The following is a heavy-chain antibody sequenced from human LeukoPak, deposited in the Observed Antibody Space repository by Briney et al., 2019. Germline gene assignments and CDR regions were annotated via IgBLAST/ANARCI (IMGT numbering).Heavy chain of an antibody. CDR2: IGTAGDT. J-gene: IGHJ6*03. CDR3: ARIKSGSSGKYYYYYMDV. D-gene: IGHD1-26*01. CDR1: GFTFSSYD. Sequence: GGSLRLSCAASGFTFSSYDMHWVRQATGKDLEWVSAIGTAGDTYYPGSVKGRFTISRENAKNSLYLQMNSLRAGDTAVYYCARIKSGSSGKYYYYYMDVWGKGTTVTVSS. V-gene: IGHV3-13*01.